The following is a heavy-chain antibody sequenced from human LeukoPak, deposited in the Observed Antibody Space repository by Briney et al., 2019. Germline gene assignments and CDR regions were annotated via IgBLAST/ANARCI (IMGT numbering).Heavy chain of an antibody. CDR2: INHSGST. CDR3: ARGYYSNYQY. CDR1: GGSFSGYY. D-gene: IGHD4-11*01. V-gene: IGHV4-34*01. J-gene: IGHJ4*02. Sequence: SETLSLTCAVYGGSFSGYYWSWIRQPSGKGLEWIGEINHSGSTNYNPSLKSRVTISVDTSKNQFSLKLSSVTAADTAVYYCARGYYSNYQYWGQETLVTVSS.